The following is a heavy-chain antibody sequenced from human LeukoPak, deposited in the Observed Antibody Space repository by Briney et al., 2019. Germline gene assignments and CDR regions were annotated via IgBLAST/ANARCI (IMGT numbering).Heavy chain of an antibody. V-gene: IGHV1-69*01. J-gene: IGHJ4*02. D-gene: IGHD3-22*01. CDR2: IIPIFGTA. CDR1: GGTFSSYA. Sequence: SVKVSCKASGGTFSSYAISWVRQAPGHGLEWMGGIIPIFGTANYAQKFQGRVTITADESTSTAYMELSSLGSEDTAVYYCARDYDSSGYLDYWGQGTLVTVSS. CDR3: ARDYDSSGYLDY.